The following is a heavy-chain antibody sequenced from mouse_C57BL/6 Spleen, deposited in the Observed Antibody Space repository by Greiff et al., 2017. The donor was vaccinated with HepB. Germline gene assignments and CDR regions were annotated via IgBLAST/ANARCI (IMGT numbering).Heavy chain of an antibody. D-gene: IGHD5-5*01. V-gene: IGHV1-69*01. J-gene: IGHJ4*01. CDR3: ARRILPQAMDY. CDR1: GYTFTSYW. Sequence: QVQLQQSGAELVMPGASVKLSCKASGYTFTSYWMHWVKQRPGQGLEWIGEIDPSDSYTNYNQKFKGKSTLTVDKSSSTAYMQLSSLTSEDSAVYYCARRILPQAMDYWGQGTSVTVSS. CDR2: IDPSDSYT.